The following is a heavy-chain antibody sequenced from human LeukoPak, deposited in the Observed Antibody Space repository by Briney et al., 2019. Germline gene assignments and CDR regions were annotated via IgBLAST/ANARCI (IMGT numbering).Heavy chain of an antibody. J-gene: IGHJ4*02. V-gene: IGHV4-34*01. CDR3: ARGLPSYYYDSSGYYFDY. CDR1: GGSFSGYY. Sequence: SETLSLTCAVYGGSFSGYYWSWIRQPPGKGLEWIVEINHSGSTNYNPSLKSRVTISVDTSKNQFSLKLSSVTAADTAVYYCARGLPSYYYDSSGYYFDYWGQGTLVTVSS. CDR2: INHSGST. D-gene: IGHD3-22*01.